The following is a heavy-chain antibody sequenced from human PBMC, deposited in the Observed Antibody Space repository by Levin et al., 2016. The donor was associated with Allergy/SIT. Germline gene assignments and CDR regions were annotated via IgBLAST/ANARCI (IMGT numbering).Heavy chain of an antibody. V-gene: IGHV4-59*01. D-gene: IGHD3-9*01. Sequence: SETLSLTCTVSGGSISSYYWSWIRQPPGKGLEWIGYIYYSGSTNYNPSLKSRVTISVDTSKNQFSLKLSSVTAADTAVYYCARVGRRYFDWLSLPLGDYYGMDVWGQGTTVTVSS. J-gene: IGHJ6*02. CDR1: GGSISSYY. CDR2: IYYSGST. CDR3: ARVGRRYFDWLSLPLGDYYGMDV.